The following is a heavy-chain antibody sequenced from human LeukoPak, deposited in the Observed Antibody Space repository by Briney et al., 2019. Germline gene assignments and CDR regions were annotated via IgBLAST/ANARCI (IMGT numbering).Heavy chain of an antibody. CDR2: IYYSGST. D-gene: IGHD3-22*01. Sequence: SETLSLTCTVSGGSISSGGYYWSWLRQHPGKGLEWIGYIYYSGSTNYNPSLKSRVTISVDTSKNQFSLKLSSVTAADTAVYYCARGLGAQYYYDSSGYRRDNWFDPWGQGTLVTVSS. J-gene: IGHJ5*02. V-gene: IGHV4-31*03. CDR1: GGSISSGGYY. CDR3: ARGLGAQYYYDSSGYRRDNWFDP.